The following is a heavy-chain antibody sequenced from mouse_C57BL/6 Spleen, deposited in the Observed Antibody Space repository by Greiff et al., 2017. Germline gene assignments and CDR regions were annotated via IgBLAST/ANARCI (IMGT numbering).Heavy chain of an antibody. Sequence: VQLQQSGAELARPGASVKMSCKASGYTFTSYTMHWVKQRPGQGLEWIGYINPSSGYTKYNQKFKDKATLTADKSSSTAYMQLSSLTSEDSAVYYCARGPTTVVAHWYFDVWGTGTTVTVSS. CDR1: GYTFTSYT. V-gene: IGHV1-4*01. CDR3: ARGPTTVVAHWYFDV. CDR2: INPSSGYT. J-gene: IGHJ1*03. D-gene: IGHD1-1*01.